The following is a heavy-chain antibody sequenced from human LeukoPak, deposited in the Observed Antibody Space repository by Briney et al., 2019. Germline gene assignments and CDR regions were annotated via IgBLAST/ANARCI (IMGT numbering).Heavy chain of an antibody. J-gene: IGHJ4*02. Sequence: GGSLRLSCAASGFTFSIYAMSRVRQAPGKGLAWVSGLNEDGGYTYYADSVKGRFTISRDNSENTLYLQMNSLRAEDTAVYYCAKDLGLVVVAATLDYWGQGTLVTVSS. D-gene: IGHD2-15*01. CDR1: GFTFSIYA. V-gene: IGHV3-23*01. CDR3: AKDLGLVVVAATLDY. CDR2: LNEDGGYT.